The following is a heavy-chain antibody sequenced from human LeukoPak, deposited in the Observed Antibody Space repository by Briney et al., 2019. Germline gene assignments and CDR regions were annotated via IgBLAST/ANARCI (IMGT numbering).Heavy chain of an antibody. V-gene: IGHV4-59*01. Sequence: SETLSLTCTVSGGFISSYYWTWIRQPPGKGLEYIGYVYYTGNTNYNPSLKSRVSISVDTSKNQFSLKLSSVTAADTAVYYCAREFGVDQSNWFDPWGQGTLVTVSS. CDR1: GGFISSYY. J-gene: IGHJ5*02. CDR3: AREFGVDQSNWFDP. D-gene: IGHD3-3*01. CDR2: VYYTGNT.